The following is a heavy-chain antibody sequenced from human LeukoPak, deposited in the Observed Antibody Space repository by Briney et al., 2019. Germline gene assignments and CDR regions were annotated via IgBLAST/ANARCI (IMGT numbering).Heavy chain of an antibody. J-gene: IGHJ4*02. Sequence: GGSLRLSCAASGFTFSSYSMNWVRQAPGKGLEWVSSISSSISYIYYADSVKGRFTISRDNAKNSLYLQMNSLRAEDTAVYYCARDKSSELAFDYWGQGTLVTVSS. CDR3: ARDKSSELAFDY. D-gene: IGHD1-7*01. CDR2: ISSSISYI. CDR1: GFTFSSYS. V-gene: IGHV3-21*01.